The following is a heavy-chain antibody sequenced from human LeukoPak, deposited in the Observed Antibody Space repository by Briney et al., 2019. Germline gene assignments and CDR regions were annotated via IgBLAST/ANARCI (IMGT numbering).Heavy chain of an antibody. Sequence: GGSLRLSCAASGFTFSSYWMSWVRQAPGKGLEWVANIKQDGSEKYYVDSVKGRFTISRDNAKNSLYLQMNSLRAEDTAVYYCVAYCSSTSCHSFGDYWGQGTLVTVSS. J-gene: IGHJ4*02. CDR2: IKQDGSEK. D-gene: IGHD2-2*01. V-gene: IGHV3-7*01. CDR1: GFTFSSYW. CDR3: VAYCSSTSCHSFGDY.